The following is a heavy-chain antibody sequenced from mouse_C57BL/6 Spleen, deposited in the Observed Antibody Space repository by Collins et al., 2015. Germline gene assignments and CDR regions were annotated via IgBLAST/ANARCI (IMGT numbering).Heavy chain of an antibody. V-gene: IGHV1-18*01. Sequence: EVLLQQSGPELVKPGASVKIPCKASGYTFTDYNMDWVKQSHGKSLEWIGDINPNNGGTIYNQKFKGKATLTVDKSSSTAYMELRSLTSEDTAVYYCARIAYYGDYFDYWGQGTTLTVSS. CDR2: INPNNGGT. D-gene: IGHD2-10*01. J-gene: IGHJ2*01. CDR3: ARIAYYGDYFDY. CDR1: GYTFTDYN.